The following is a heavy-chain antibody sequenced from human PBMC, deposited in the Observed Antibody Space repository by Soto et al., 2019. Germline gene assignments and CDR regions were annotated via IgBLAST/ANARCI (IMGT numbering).Heavy chain of an antibody. V-gene: IGHV4-4*02. Sequence: QVQLQESGPGLVKPSGTLSLTCAVSGGSISTDNWWSWVRQPPGKGLEWIGETYHSGRTHYNPSLNRRVTISVDNSTYQFSMNLSSATAADTAVYYWAKDIHWGRGYWGQGTLVTVSS. CDR2: TYHSGRT. CDR3: AKDIHWGRGY. J-gene: IGHJ4*02. CDR1: GGSISTDNW. D-gene: IGHD7-27*01.